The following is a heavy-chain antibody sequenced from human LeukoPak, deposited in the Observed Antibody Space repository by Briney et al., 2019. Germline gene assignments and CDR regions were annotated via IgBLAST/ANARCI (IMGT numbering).Heavy chain of an antibody. CDR2: TSSSDAGT. CDR3: AKSGSYSRYYYYMDV. CDR1: GFTLSTYA. D-gene: IGHD1-26*01. J-gene: IGHJ6*03. Sequence: PGGSLRLSCAASGFTLSTYAMSWVRQTPGKGLEWVAATSSSDAGTYHADSVKGRFTISRDNSKNTLYLQMNSLRAEDTAVYYCAKSGSYSRYYYYMDVWGKGTTVTVSS. V-gene: IGHV3-23*01.